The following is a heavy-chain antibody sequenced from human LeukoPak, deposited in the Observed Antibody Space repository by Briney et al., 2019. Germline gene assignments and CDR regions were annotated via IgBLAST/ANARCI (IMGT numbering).Heavy chain of an antibody. V-gene: IGHV3-21*01. CDR3: ARVHYGDLEDYFDY. CDR2: ISSSSSYI. CDR1: GFTFSSYS. J-gene: IGHJ4*02. D-gene: IGHD4-17*01. Sequence: GGSLRLSCAASGFTFSSYSMNWVRQAPGKGLEWVSSISSSSSYIYYADSVKGRFTLSRDNAKNSLYLQMNSLRAEDTAVYYCARVHYGDLEDYFDYWGQGTLVTVSS.